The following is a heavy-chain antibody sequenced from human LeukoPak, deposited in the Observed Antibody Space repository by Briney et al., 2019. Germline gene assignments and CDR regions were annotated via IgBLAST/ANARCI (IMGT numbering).Heavy chain of an antibody. J-gene: IGHJ4*02. V-gene: IGHV4-38-2*02. Sequence: SETLSLTCTVSGYSISSGYYWGWIRQPPGKGLEWIGSIYYSGSTYYNPSLKSRVTISVDTSKNQFSLKLSSVTAADTAVYYCARGRPKVRGVIIPNFDYWGQGTLVTVSS. D-gene: IGHD3-10*01. CDR3: ARGRPKVRGVIIPNFDY. CDR2: IYYSGST. CDR1: GYSISSGYY.